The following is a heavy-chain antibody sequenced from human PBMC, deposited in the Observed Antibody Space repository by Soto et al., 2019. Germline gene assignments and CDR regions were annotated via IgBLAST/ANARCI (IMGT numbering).Heavy chain of an antibody. J-gene: IGHJ6*02. CDR2: ISGSGGST. V-gene: IGHV3-23*01. Sequence: EVQLLESGGGLVQPGGSLRLSCAASGFTFSSYAMSWVRQAPGKGLEWVSAISGSGGSTYYADSVKGRFTISRDNSKNPLDLQMNSLRAEDTAVYYCAKDAYYGSGSYPRPHYYYYGMDVWGQGTTVTVSS. CDR1: GFTFSSYA. CDR3: AKDAYYGSGSYPRPHYYYYGMDV. D-gene: IGHD3-10*01.